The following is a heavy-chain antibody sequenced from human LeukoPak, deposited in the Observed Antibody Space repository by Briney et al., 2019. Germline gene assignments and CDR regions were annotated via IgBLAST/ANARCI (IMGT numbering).Heavy chain of an antibody. CDR3: ARDSSPYYYGSGSHDY. D-gene: IGHD3-10*01. Sequence: GGSLRLSCAASGFTFSSYAMHWVRQAPGKGLEWVAVISYDGSNKYYADSVKGRFTISRDNSKNTLYLQMNSQRAEDTAVYYCARDSSPYYYGSGSHDYWGQGTLVTVSS. J-gene: IGHJ4*02. CDR2: ISYDGSNK. V-gene: IGHV3-30*04. CDR1: GFTFSSYA.